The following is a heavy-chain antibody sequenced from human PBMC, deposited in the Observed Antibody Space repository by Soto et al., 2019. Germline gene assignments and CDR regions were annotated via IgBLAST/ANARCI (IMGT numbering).Heavy chain of an antibody. D-gene: IGHD1-26*01. V-gene: IGHV1-8*01. CDR1: GYTFTNYD. CDR2: MNPNSANT. CDR3: ARMATSGTLNWFDP. Sequence: ASVKVSCKASGYTFTNYDISWVRQATGQGLEWMGWMNPNSANTGYAQKFQGRVSMTRDTSINTAYMELSSLRSEDTAIYYCARMATSGTLNWFDPWGQGTLVTVSS. J-gene: IGHJ5*02.